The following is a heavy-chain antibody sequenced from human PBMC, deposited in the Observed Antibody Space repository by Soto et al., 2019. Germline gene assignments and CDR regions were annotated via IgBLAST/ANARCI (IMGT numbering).Heavy chain of an antibody. D-gene: IGHD1-26*01. CDR1: GFTFSNYG. V-gene: IGHV3-33*01. Sequence: QMQLVESGGAVVQPGRSLRLSCVVSGFTFSNYGMHWGRQAPGKVLEWVASMYFDTSSDFYTDSVKGRFTISRDNSQNTLYLQMNSLRAEDTAVYYCARDIGDVMYPIQPYAMDVWGRGTTVTVSS. CDR3: ARDIGDVMYPIQPYAMDV. J-gene: IGHJ6*02. CDR2: MYFDTSSD.